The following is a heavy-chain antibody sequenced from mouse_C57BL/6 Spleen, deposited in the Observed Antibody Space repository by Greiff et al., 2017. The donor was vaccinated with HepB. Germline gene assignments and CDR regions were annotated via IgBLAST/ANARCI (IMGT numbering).Heavy chain of an antibody. J-gene: IGHJ3*01. CDR2: ISSGGSYT. CDR3: ARHGSNYPFAY. Sequence: EVKVVESGGDLVKPGGSLKLSCAASGFTFSSYGMSWVRQTPDKRLEWVATISSGGSYTYYPDSVKGRFTISRDNAKNTLYLQMSSLKSEDTAMYYCARHGSNYPFAYWGQGTLVTVSA. D-gene: IGHD2-5*01. CDR1: GFTFSSYG. V-gene: IGHV5-6*01.